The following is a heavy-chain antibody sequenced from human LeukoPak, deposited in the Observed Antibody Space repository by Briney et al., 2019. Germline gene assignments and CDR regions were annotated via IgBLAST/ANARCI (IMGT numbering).Heavy chain of an antibody. CDR1: GFTFSSYW. D-gene: IGHD5-12*01. Sequence: PGGPLRLSCAASGFTFSSYWMSWVRQAPGKGLEWVANIREDGSAKYYVDSVKGRFTISRDNAKNSLYLQMNNLSAEDTAVYYCVRDSPGYGAYDFDWGQGTLVTVSS. J-gene: IGHJ4*02. CDR3: VRDSPGYGAYDFD. CDR2: IREDGSAK. V-gene: IGHV3-7*01.